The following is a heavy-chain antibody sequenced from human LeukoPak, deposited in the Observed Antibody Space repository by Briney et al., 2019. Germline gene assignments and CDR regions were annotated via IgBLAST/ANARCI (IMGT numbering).Heavy chain of an antibody. CDR2: TYYRSKWYN. Sequence: SQTLSLTCGVSGDTVSSNSAAWNWIRQSPSRGLEWLGRTYYRSKWYNDYAVSVKSRITINPDTSKNQFSLQPNSVTPEDTAVYYCAREFFYSGYDTPLESWGQGTLVTVSS. D-gene: IGHD5-12*01. CDR1: GDTVSSNSAA. V-gene: IGHV6-1*01. J-gene: IGHJ4*02. CDR3: AREFFYSGYDTPLES.